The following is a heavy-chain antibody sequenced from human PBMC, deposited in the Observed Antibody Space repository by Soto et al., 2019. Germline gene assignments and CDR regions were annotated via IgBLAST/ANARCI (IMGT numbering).Heavy chain of an antibody. CDR1: GYTFTSYG. J-gene: IGHJ5*02. Sequence: ASVKVSCKASGYTFTSYGISWVRQAPGQGLEWMGWISAYNGNTNYAQKLQGRVTMTTDTSTSTAYMELRSLRSDDTAVYYCARFTMVRGVIFGNHWFDPWGQGTLVTVSS. CDR3: ARFTMVRGVIFGNHWFDP. D-gene: IGHD3-10*01. V-gene: IGHV1-18*01. CDR2: ISAYNGNT.